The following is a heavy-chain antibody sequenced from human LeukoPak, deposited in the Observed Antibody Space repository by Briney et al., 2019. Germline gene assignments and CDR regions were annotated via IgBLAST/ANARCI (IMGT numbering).Heavy chain of an antibody. Sequence: SETLSLTCTVSGGSISSYYWSWIRQPPGKGLEWIAYLYYSGNTNYNPSLKRRATISVDTSKNQFSLKLTSVTAADTAVYYCARVYGYNFYYFDYWGQGILVTVSS. V-gene: IGHV4-59*01. D-gene: IGHD5-24*01. CDR2: LYYSGNT. CDR1: GGSISSYY. J-gene: IGHJ4*02. CDR3: ARVYGYNFYYFDY.